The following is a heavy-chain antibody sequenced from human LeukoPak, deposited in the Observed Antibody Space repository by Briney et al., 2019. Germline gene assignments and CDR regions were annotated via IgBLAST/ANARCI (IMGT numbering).Heavy chain of an antibody. D-gene: IGHD1-26*01. J-gene: IGHJ4*02. CDR1: GYTFTIYY. CDR2: IYPSGGST. Sequence: GASVKVSCKASGYTFTIYYIYWVRQAPGQRREWMAIIYPSGGSTNYAQKFQGRVTLTRDTSTSTVYMELSSLRSEDAAVYYCARSGNYSPFDYWGQGTLVTVSS. CDR3: ARSGNYSPFDY. V-gene: IGHV1-46*01.